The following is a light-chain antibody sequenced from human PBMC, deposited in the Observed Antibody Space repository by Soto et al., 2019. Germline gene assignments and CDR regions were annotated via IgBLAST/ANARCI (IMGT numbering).Light chain of an antibody. J-gene: IGLJ3*02. V-gene: IGLV2-23*02. Sequence: QSVLTQPASVSGSPGQSITISCTGTSSDVGNYKFVSWYQQYPGKAPKIMIYEITERPSGVSNRFSGSKSGNTASLTISGLQAEDEAHYYCCSYAGRSTWVFGGGTKLTVL. CDR2: EIT. CDR1: SSDVGNYKF. CDR3: CSYAGRSTWV.